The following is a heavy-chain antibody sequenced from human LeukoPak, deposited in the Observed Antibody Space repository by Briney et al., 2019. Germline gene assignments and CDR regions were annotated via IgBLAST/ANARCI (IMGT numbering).Heavy chain of an antibody. CDR1: GFTFNNAW. J-gene: IGHJ4*02. CDR3: TTGSDY. Sequence: GGSLRLSCAASGFTFNNAWMTWVRQAPGKGLEWVGLIKSKTDGGTTDYAAPVKGGFTISRDDSKNTLYLLMNSLKTEDTAVYYCTTGSDYWGQGTLVTVSS. CDR2: IKSKTDGGTT. V-gene: IGHV3-15*01.